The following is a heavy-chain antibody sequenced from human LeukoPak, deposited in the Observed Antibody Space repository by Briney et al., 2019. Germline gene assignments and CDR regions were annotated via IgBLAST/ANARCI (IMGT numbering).Heavy chain of an antibody. CDR3: ARVVVDTREQAYYDY. V-gene: IGHV1-2*04. CDR1: GYTFTGYY. CDR2: INPNSGGT. J-gene: IGHJ4*02. D-gene: IGHD5-18*01. Sequence: ASVKVSCKASGYTFTGYYMHWVRQAPGQGLEWMGWINPNSGGTNYAQKFQGWVTMTRDTSISTAYMELSRLRSDDTAVYYCARVVVDTREQAYYDYWGQGTLVTVSS.